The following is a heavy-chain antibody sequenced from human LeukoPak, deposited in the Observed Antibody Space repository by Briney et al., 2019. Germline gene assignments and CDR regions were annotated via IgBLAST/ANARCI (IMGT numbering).Heavy chain of an antibody. J-gene: IGHJ6*02. V-gene: IGHV6-1*01. CDR2: TYYRSKWYY. Sequence: SQTLSLTCAISGDSVSSISVAWNWIRQSPSSGLEWLGRTYYRSKWYYEYAVSVKSRINISPDTFKNQFSLQLTSVTPEDTAVYYCSLARSEYHYGMDVWGQGTTVTVSS. CDR3: SLARSEYHYGMDV. CDR1: GDSVSSISVA.